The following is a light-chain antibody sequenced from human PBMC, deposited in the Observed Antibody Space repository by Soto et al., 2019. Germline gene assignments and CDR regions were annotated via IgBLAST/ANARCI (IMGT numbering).Light chain of an antibody. CDR3: QQHNSAPWT. CDR2: DAS. J-gene: IGKJ1*01. Sequence: DIHMTQSPSILSASVGDRITITCRARQSIGDWLAWFQQKPGKAPRLLIYDASNLESGVPLRFRGRGSGTEFTLTISSLQPDDFATYYFQQHNSAPWTFGQGTKVDIK. CDR1: QSIGDW. V-gene: IGKV1-5*01.